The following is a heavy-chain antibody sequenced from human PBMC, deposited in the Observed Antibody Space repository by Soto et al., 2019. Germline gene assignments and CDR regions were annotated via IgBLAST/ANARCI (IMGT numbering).Heavy chain of an antibody. V-gene: IGHV3-21*02. Sequence: EVQLVESGGGLVKPGESLRLSCEASGFTFSSVSMNWVRQVPGKGLEWVASISSGSSDTWYADSVKGRFIISRDNAQNSLFLQLNTLRHEDAAMYYCARVAYWGPGTQVTVSS. CDR2: ISSGSSDT. CDR3: ARVAY. J-gene: IGHJ4*02. CDR1: GFTFSSVS.